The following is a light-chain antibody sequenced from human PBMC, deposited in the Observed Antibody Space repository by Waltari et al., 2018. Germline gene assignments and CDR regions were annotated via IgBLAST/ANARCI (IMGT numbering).Light chain of an antibody. CDR2: GAS. V-gene: IGKV1-39*01. CDR1: ETITNY. J-gene: IGKJ5*01. Sequence: DIQMTQSPSSLSTSVGDRVTITCRASETITNYLNWYQQKPGKGPKLLIYGASSLQSGVPSRFSGSGSETEFTLTISNLQPEDFATYYCQQNYNFPTFGQGTRLEIK. CDR3: QQNYNFPT.